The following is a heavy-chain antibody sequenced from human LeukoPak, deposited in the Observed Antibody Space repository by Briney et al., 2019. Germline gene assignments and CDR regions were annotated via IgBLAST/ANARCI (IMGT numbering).Heavy chain of an antibody. CDR1: GFTFSSHW. Sequence: GESLRLSCAGSGFTFSSHWMSWVRQAPGKGPEWVANIKQDGGEKYYVDSVKGRFTTSRDNAKNSLYLQMNSLRAEDTAVYYCARDKVVGATYFDYWGQGILVTVSS. CDR3: ARDKVVGATYFDY. J-gene: IGHJ4*02. CDR2: IKQDGGEK. D-gene: IGHD1-26*01. V-gene: IGHV3-7*01.